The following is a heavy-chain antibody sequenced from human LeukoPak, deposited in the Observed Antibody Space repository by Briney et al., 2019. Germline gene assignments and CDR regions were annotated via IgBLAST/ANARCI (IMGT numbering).Heavy chain of an antibody. Sequence: SVKVSCKASGGTFSSYAISWVRQAPGQGLEWMGRIIPILGIANYAQKFQGRVTITADKSTSTAYMELSSLRSEDTAVYYCARVRGDSGYDLNNYGMDVWGQGTTVTVSS. D-gene: IGHD5-12*01. CDR3: ARVRGDSGYDLNNYGMDV. CDR2: IIPILGIA. V-gene: IGHV1-69*04. CDR1: GGTFSSYA. J-gene: IGHJ6*02.